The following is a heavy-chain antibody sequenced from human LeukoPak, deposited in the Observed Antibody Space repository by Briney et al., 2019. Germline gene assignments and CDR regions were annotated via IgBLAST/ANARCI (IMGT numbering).Heavy chain of an antibody. CDR2: IIPIFGTA. Sequence: VASVKVSCKASGGTFSSYAISWVRQAPGQGLEWMGGIIPIFGTANCAQKFQGGVMITADESTSTAYMELSSLRSEDTTVYYCAVAYDGAEGYFDLWGRGTLVTVSS. CDR1: GGTFSSYA. D-gene: IGHD3-22*01. CDR3: AVAYDGAEGYFDL. V-gene: IGHV1-69*13. J-gene: IGHJ2*01.